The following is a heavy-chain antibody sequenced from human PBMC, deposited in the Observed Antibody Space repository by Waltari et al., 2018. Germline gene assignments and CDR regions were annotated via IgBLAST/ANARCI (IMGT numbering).Heavy chain of an antibody. CDR2: VSGGGSSA. V-gene: IGHV3-23*01. J-gene: IGHJ3*02. Sequence: EMQLLESGGGLVQPGGSLRLSCEASGFTFSAYALSWVRQAPGKGLEWVSGVSGGGSSAYYADSVKGRFTISRDNSKNTLYLQMNSLRAEDTALYFCAEVLGPHRFDAFDIWGQGTMVTVSS. CDR3: AEVLGPHRFDAFDI. CDR1: GFTFSAYA.